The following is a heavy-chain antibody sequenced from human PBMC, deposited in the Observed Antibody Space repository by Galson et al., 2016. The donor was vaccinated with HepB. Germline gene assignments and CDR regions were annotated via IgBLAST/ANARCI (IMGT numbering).Heavy chain of an antibody. V-gene: IGHV3-7*03. CDR1: GFTFSSYW. CDR2: TKEDETER. Sequence: SLRLSCAASGFTFSSYWMAWVRQAPGKGLEWVASTKEDETERYYVNSVKGRFTVSRDNAKNSLYLQMDSLRAEDTAVYYCARVQNWNFDYWGQGTLVTVSA. CDR3: ARVQNWNFDY. J-gene: IGHJ4*02. D-gene: IGHD1-1*01.